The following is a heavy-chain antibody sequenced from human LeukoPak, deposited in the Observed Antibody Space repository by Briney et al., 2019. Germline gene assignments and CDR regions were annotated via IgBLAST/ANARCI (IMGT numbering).Heavy chain of an antibody. V-gene: IGHV5-51*01. J-gene: IGHJ4*02. CDR2: IYPGDSDT. D-gene: IGHD5-24*01. Sequence: NAGESLKISCKGSGYSFTSYWIGWVRQMPGKGLEWMGIIYPGDSDTRYSPSFQGQVTISADKSISTAYLQWSSLKASDTAMYYCARHAVREGYNRHNDYWGQGTLVTVSS. CDR3: ARHAVREGYNRHNDY. CDR1: GYSFTSYW.